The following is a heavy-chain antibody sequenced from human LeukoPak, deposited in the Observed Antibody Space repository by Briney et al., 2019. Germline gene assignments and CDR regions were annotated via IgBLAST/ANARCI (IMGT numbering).Heavy chain of an antibody. CDR1: GFTFSSYG. V-gene: IGHV3-23*01. D-gene: IGHD1-1*01. J-gene: IGHJ4*02. Sequence: GGSLRLSCAASGFTFSSYGMSWVRQAPGKGLEWVSAISGSGGSTYYADSVKGRFTISSDKSKNTLFLQMNSLRAEDTALYYCAKGLETESRLDSWGQGTLVTVSS. CDR3: AKGLETESRLDS. CDR2: ISGSGGST.